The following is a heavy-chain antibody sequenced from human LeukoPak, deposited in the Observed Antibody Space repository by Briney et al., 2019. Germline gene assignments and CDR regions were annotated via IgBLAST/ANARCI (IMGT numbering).Heavy chain of an antibody. CDR2: ISGSGGST. J-gene: IGHJ4*02. Sequence: PGGSLRLSCAASGFTFSSYAMSWVRQAPGKGLEWVSAISGSGGSTYYADSVKGRFTISRDNSKNALYLQMNSLRAEDTAVYYCAKDVYDFWSGCLDYWGQGTLVTVSS. D-gene: IGHD3-3*01. CDR3: AKDVYDFWSGCLDY. CDR1: GFTFSSYA. V-gene: IGHV3-23*01.